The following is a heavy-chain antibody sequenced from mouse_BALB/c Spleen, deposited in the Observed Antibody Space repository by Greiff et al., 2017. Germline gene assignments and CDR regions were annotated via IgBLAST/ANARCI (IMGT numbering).Heavy chain of an antibody. D-gene: IGHD1-1*01. V-gene: IGHV3-2*02. CDR2: ISYSGST. CDR3: ARTLLRQEFAY. J-gene: IGHJ3*01. Sequence: VQLKESGPGLVKPSQSLSLTCTVTGYSITSDYAWNWIRQFPGNKLEWMGYISYSGSTSYNPSLKSRISITRDTSKNQFFLQLNSVTTEDTATYYCARTLLRQEFAYWGQGTLVTVSA. CDR1: GYSITSDYA.